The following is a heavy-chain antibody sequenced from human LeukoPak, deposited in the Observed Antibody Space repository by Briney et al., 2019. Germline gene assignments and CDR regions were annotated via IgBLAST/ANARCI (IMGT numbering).Heavy chain of an antibody. V-gene: IGHV3-13*01. J-gene: IGHJ4*02. CDR3: ARQNTPHGNFDY. CDR1: GFTFSSYD. D-gene: IGHD1-26*01. Sequence: GGSLRLSCAASGFTFSSYDMHWVRQATGKGLEWVSAIGVAANTFYSGSVKGRFTISRESAKYSLYLLMTSLRAEDTAVYYCARQNTPHGNFDYWGQGILVTVSS. CDR2: IGVAANT.